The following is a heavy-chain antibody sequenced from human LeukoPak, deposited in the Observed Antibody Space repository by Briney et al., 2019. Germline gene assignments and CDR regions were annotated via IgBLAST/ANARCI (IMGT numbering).Heavy chain of an antibody. J-gene: IGHJ3*01. V-gene: IGHV3-23*01. Sequence: PGGSLRLSCAASGFTFSGYAMSWVRQAPGKGLEWVSAISGSGGSTYYADSVKGRFTISRDNSKNTLYLQMNSLRAEDTAVYYCAKNVVAVAGTGDAFDVWGQGTMVTVSS. CDR3: AKNVVAVAGTGDAFDV. CDR1: GFTFSGYA. CDR2: ISGSGGST. D-gene: IGHD6-13*01.